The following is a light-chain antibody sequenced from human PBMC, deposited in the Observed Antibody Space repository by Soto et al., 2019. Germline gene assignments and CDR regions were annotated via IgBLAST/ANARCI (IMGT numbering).Light chain of an antibody. CDR2: EAS. V-gene: IGKV1-5*03. Sequence: GDRVTITCRASQSISGSLAWYQQKPGKAPKLLIYEASNLKSGVPSRFSGSGSGTEYTLTIGSLQPDDSASYYCQQYNGYWTFGQGTRVEIK. CDR1: QSISGS. CDR3: QQYNGYWT. J-gene: IGKJ1*01.